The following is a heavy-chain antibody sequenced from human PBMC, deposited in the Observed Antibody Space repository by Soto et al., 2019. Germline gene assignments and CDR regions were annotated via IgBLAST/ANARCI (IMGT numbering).Heavy chain of an antibody. V-gene: IGHV6-1*01. J-gene: IGHJ6*02. CDR1: GESVSSNSAV. D-gene: IGHD6-6*01. CDR3: ARQHSTSSDYYGLDV. CDR2: TYYRSQWHY. Sequence: PSQTLSLTCAISGESVSSNSAVWNCIRESPSRGLEWLGRTYYRSQWHYEYAVFVQSRISIDPDTSKNQFSLQLNSVTPEDTAVYYCARQHSTSSDYYGLDVWGQGTTVTVSS.